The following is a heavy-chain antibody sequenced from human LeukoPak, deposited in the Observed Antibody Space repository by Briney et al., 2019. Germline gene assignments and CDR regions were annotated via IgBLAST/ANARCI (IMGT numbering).Heavy chain of an antibody. CDR3: AKTGTPWYYFDY. Sequence: AGGSLRLSCAASGFTFSSYAMSWVRQAPGKGLEWVSAISGSGGSTYYADSAKGRFTISRDNSKNTLYLQMNSLRAEDTAVYYCAKTGTPWYYFDYWGQGTLVTVSS. J-gene: IGHJ4*02. V-gene: IGHV3-23*01. D-gene: IGHD6-13*01. CDR2: ISGSGGST. CDR1: GFTFSSYA.